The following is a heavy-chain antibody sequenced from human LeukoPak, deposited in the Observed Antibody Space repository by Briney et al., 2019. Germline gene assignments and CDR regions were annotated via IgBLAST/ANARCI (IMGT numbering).Heavy chain of an antibody. D-gene: IGHD3-22*01. J-gene: IGHJ4*02. CDR1: GFTFNDYY. CDR2: ISRSGTPI. CDR3: AREWAGGDSSAYPPFDY. V-gene: IGHV3-11*04. Sequence: GGSLRLSCAASGFTFNDYYMNWIRQAPGKGLEWVSYISRSGTPIYYADSVKGRFTTSRDNARNSLHLQMNSLRAEDTAVYYCAREWAGGDSSAYPPFDYWGQGTLVTVSS.